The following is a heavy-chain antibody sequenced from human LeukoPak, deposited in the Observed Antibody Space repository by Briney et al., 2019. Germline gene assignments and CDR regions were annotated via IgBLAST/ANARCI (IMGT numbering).Heavy chain of an antibody. CDR2: INSDGSST. D-gene: IGHD1-26*01. CDR3: ARDGNRSYFPKYFDY. J-gene: IGHJ4*02. Sequence: QAGGSLRLSCAASGFTFSSYWMHWVRQAPGKGLVWVSRINSDGSSTSYADSVKGRFTISRDNAKNSLYLQMNSLRAEDTAVYYCARDGNRSYFPKYFDYWGQGTLVTVSS. V-gene: IGHV3-74*01. CDR1: GFTFSSYW.